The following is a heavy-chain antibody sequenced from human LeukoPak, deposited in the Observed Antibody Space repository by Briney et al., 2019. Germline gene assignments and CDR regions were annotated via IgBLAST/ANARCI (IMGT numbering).Heavy chain of an antibody. Sequence: SETLSLTCTVSGYSISSGYYWGWIRQPPGKGLEWIGSIYHSGSTYYNPSLKSRVTISVDTSKNQFSLKLSSVTAADTAVYYCARGRRYYYDSSGTNWFDPWGQGTLVTVSS. V-gene: IGHV4-38-2*02. CDR1: GYSISSGYY. CDR2: IYHSGST. D-gene: IGHD3-22*01. J-gene: IGHJ5*02. CDR3: ARGRRYYYDSSGTNWFDP.